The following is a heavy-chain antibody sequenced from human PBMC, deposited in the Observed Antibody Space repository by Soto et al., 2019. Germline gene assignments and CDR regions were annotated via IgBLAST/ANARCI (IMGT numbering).Heavy chain of an antibody. D-gene: IGHD5-18*01. CDR3: ARDPISQLCLDY. CDR1: GFTFSSYG. CDR2: IWYDGSNK. J-gene: IGHJ4*02. V-gene: IGHV3-33*01. Sequence: GGSLRLSCAASGFTFSSYGMHWVRQAPGKGLEWVAVIWYDGSNKYYADSVKGRFTISRDNSKNTLYLQMNSLRAEDTAVYYCARDPISQLCLDYWGQGTLVTVAS.